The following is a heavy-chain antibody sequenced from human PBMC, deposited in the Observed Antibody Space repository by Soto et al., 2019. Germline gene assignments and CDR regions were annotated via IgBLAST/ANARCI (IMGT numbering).Heavy chain of an antibody. V-gene: IGHV3-7*01. CDR3: ARDRYSYYDFWSGSLPYYYYGMDV. CDR2: IKQDGSEK. J-gene: IGHJ6*02. D-gene: IGHD3-3*01. Sequence: GGSLRLSCAASGLTFSSYWMSWVRQAPGKGLEWVANIKQDGSEKYYVDSVKGRFTISRDNAKNSLYPQMNSLRAEDTAVYYCARDRYSYYDFWSGSLPYYYYGMDVWGQGTTVTVSS. CDR1: GLTFSSYW.